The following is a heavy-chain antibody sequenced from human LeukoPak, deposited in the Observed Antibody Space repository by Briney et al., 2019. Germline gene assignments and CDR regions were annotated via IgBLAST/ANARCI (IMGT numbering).Heavy chain of an antibody. V-gene: IGHV4-59*01. CDR2: VYYSGNT. J-gene: IGHJ4*02. Sequence: SETLSLTCSVSGGSISSYYWSWIRQPPGKGLEWIGYVYYSGNTNYNPSLKTRCTISIDTSKNQFSLRLRSVTGADTAVYYCARVGEGCFEQWGQGTLATVSS. CDR3: ARVGEGCFEQ. CDR1: GGSISSYY.